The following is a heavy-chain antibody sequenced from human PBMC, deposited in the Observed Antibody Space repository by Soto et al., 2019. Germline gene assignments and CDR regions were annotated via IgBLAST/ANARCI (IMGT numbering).Heavy chain of an antibody. J-gene: IGHJ4*02. Sequence: SGPTLVNPTQTLTLTCTFSGFSLSSKGMRVSWIRQPPGKALEWLARIDWDDDKFYSPSLRTRLAISKGTSKNQVVLTMTNVDPMDTATYYCARSPGGFTVATYFFDYWGQGTLVTVSS. D-gene: IGHD3-16*01. V-gene: IGHV2-70*04. CDR1: GFSLSSKGMR. CDR2: IDWDDDK. CDR3: ARSPGGFTVATYFFDY.